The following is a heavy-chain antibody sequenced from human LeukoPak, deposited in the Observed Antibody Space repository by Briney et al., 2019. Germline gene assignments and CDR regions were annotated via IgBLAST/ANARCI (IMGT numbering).Heavy chain of an antibody. D-gene: IGHD2-15*01. V-gene: IGHV1-18*01. J-gene: IGHJ3*02. CDR1: GYTFTSYG. Sequence: ASVKVSCKASGYTFTSYGISWVRQAPGQGLEWMGWTSAYNGNTNYAQKLQGRVTMTTDTSTSTAYMELRSLRSDDTAVYYCARDRGSWVASRNAFDIWGQGTMVTVSS. CDR3: ARDRGSWVASRNAFDI. CDR2: TSAYNGNT.